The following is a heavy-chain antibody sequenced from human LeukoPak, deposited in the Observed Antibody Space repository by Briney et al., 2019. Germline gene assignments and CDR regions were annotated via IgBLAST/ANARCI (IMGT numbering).Heavy chain of an antibody. D-gene: IGHD3-22*01. CDR2: ISGSGGST. J-gene: IGHJ6*02. CDR1: GFTFSSYA. CDR3: AKGATKDSSGYSPYYYYGMDV. V-gene: IGHV3-23*01. Sequence: GGSLRLSCAASGFTFSSYAMSWVRQAPGKGLEWVSAISGSGGSTYYADSVKGRFTISRDNSKNTLYLQMNSLRAEDTAVYYCAKGATKDSSGYSPYYYYGMDVWGQGTTVTVSS.